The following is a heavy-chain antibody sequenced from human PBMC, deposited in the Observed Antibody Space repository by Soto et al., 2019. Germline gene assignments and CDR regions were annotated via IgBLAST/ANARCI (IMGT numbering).Heavy chain of an antibody. Sequence: PGASLKISCKGSGYRFTDYWIGWVRQMPGKGLEWMGIIYPGDSDTRYSPSFQGQVTISADKSISTAYLRWSSLKASDTAMYYCARGISSWSLGYYGMDVWGQGTTVTVSS. CDR1: GYRFTDYW. CDR2: IYPGDSDT. D-gene: IGHD6-13*01. J-gene: IGHJ6*02. CDR3: ARGISSWSLGYYGMDV. V-gene: IGHV5-51*01.